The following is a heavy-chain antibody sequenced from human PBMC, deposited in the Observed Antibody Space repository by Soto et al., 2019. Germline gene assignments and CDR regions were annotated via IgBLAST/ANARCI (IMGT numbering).Heavy chain of an antibody. J-gene: IGHJ4*02. CDR3: AKDRLAGGFDY. CDR1: GFTFSNYA. Sequence: WGVLRLSCAASGFTFSNYAMSWVRQAPGKGLEWVSLVSATAGTTYYTDSVKGRFTISRDNSRNTVYLQMNSLRADDTAVYYCAKDRLAGGFDYWGQGTLVTVSS. D-gene: IGHD3-16*01. V-gene: IGHV3-23*01. CDR2: VSATAGTT.